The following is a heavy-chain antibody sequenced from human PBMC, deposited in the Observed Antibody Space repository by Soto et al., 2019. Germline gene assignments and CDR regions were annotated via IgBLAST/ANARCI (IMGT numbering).Heavy chain of an antibody. Sequence: VQLVESGGGLVKPGGSLRLSCAASGFTFSSHSMTWVRQAPGKGLEWVSSISSSSSYIYYADSVKGRFTISRDNAKYSLNLQMNSLRAEDTAVYYCVRGTNWQGGHVDYWGQGTLVTVSS. D-gene: IGHD1-1*01. J-gene: IGHJ4*02. CDR2: ISSSSSYI. CDR3: VRGTNWQGGHVDY. V-gene: IGHV3-21*03. CDR1: GFTFSSHS.